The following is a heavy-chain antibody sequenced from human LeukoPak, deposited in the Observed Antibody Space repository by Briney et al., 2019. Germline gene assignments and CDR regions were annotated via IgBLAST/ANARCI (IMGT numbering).Heavy chain of an antibody. CDR2: INAGNGNT. V-gene: IGHV1-3*01. J-gene: IGHJ5*02. Sequence: GAPVKVSCKASGYTFTSYAMHWVRQAPGQRLEWMGWINAGNGNTKYSQKFQGRVTITRDTSASTAYMELSSLRSEDTAVYYCARSTNLFVFDPWGQGTLVTVSS. CDR1: GYTFTSYA. D-gene: IGHD2-2*01. CDR3: ARSTNLFVFDP.